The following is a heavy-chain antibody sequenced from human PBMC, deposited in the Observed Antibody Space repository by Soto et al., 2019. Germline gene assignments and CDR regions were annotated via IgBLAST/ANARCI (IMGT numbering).Heavy chain of an antibody. D-gene: IGHD3-22*01. V-gene: IGHV4-38-2*01. CDR3: ARVAYLDTTAYYYYFDY. J-gene: IGHJ4*02. CDR1: GYSISTGYY. Sequence: SETLSLTCAVSGYSISTGYYWGWIRQPPGKGLEWIGSIYRSGSTYYNPSLKSRVTISMDMSKNQFSLKLTSVTAADTAVYYCARVAYLDTTAYYYYFDYWGQGTLGIVSS. CDR2: IYRSGST.